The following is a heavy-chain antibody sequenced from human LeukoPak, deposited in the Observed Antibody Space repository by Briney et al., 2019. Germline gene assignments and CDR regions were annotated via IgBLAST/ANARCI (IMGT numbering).Heavy chain of an antibody. CDR3: ARHPGYYYYYMDV. Sequence: SETLSLTCAVYGGSFSGYYWSWIRQPPGKGLEWIGEINHSGSTNYNPSLKSRVTISVDTSKNQFSLKLSSVTVADTAVYYCARHPGYYYYYMDVWGKGTTVTISS. CDR2: INHSGST. V-gene: IGHV4-34*01. CDR1: GGSFSGYY. J-gene: IGHJ6*03.